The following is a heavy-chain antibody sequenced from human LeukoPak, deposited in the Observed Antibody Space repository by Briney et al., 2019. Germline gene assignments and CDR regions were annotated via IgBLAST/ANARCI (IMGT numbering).Heavy chain of an antibody. J-gene: IGHJ5*02. D-gene: IGHD6-13*01. Sequence: PSETLSLTCTVSGGSISSYFWSWIRQPAGKGLEWIGRIYSSGSTNYNPSLKSRVTMSVDTSKNQFSLRLSSVTAADTAVYYCARVEGSTKVRWFDPWGQGTLVTVSS. CDR3: ARVEGSTKVRWFDP. CDR1: GGSISSYF. CDR2: IYSSGST. V-gene: IGHV4-4*07.